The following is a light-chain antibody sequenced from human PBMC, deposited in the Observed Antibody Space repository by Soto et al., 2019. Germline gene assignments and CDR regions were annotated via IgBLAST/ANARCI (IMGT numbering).Light chain of an antibody. CDR2: DVS. CDR3: SSYTSSSTVV. CDR1: SSDVGGYNY. Sequence: QSALTQPASVSGSPGQSITISCTGTSSDVGGYNYVSWYQQHPGKAPKLMIYDVSNRPSGVSNRFSGSKSGNTASLTISGLQAEDEDDYSCSSYTSSSTVVFGGGTKVTVL. J-gene: IGLJ2*01. V-gene: IGLV2-14*01.